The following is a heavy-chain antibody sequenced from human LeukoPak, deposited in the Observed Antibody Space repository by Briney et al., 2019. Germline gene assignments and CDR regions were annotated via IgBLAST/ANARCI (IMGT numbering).Heavy chain of an antibody. V-gene: IGHV3-30*02. Sequence: GGSLRLSCAASGFTFSSYGMHWVRQAPGRGLEWVAFIRHDGSNKYYADSVKGRFTISRDNAKNTLYLQMNSLRAEDTAVYYCARDNYYAVDYWGQGTLVTVSS. J-gene: IGHJ4*02. CDR1: GFTFSSYG. CDR2: IRHDGSNK. CDR3: ARDNYYAVDY. D-gene: IGHD2-2*01.